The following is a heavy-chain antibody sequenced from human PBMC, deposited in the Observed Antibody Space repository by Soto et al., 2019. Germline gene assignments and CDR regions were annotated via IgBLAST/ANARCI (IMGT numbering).Heavy chain of an antibody. D-gene: IGHD1-26*01. CDR1: GASLLSSY. CDR2: IFSSGRT. V-gene: IGHV4-4*07. J-gene: IGHJ4*02. CDR3: AKGWDEKYFDS. Sequence: VQLQESGPGLVKPSETLSLSFTVSGASLLSSYWSWVRQPAGKGLEWIGHIFSSGRTSYNPSLKNRLTLSIYTSKNMFSLSLSSVTAADTAVYYCAKGWDEKYFDSWGQGSLVTVSS.